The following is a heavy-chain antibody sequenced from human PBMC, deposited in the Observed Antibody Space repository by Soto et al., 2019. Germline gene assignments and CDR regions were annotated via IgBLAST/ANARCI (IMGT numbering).Heavy chain of an antibody. CDR2: ISGSGGST. CDR1: GFTFSSYA. J-gene: IGHJ4*02. D-gene: IGHD6-13*01. Sequence: GGSLRLSCAASGFTFSSYAMSWVRQAPGKGLEWVSAISGSGGSTYYADSVKGRFTISRDNSKNTLYLQMNSLRAEDTAVYYCAKDRPYLYKAAAGTRVFDYWGQGTLVTVSS. CDR3: AKDRPYLYKAAAGTRVFDY. V-gene: IGHV3-23*01.